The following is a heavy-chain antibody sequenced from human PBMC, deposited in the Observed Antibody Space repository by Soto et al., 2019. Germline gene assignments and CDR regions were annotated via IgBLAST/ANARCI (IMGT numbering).Heavy chain of an antibody. CDR3: ARGRTVRNYADDSSDYFYFFDY. D-gene: IGHD3-22*01. Sequence: XATLCLTSTVSGDSISTFYWGWMRQSPGKELEWIGYVYYTGSTNYNPSLKSRVTISVDRSKNQFSLKLTSANAADTAVYYCARGRTVRNYADDSSDYFYFFDYWGQGTQVTVSS. CDR1: GDSISTFY. V-gene: IGHV4-59*01. J-gene: IGHJ4*02. CDR2: VYYTGST.